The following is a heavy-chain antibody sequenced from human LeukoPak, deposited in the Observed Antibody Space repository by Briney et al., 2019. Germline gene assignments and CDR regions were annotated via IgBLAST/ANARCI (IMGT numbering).Heavy chain of an antibody. V-gene: IGHV4-61*05. CDR1: ADSISTFSSYY. Sequence: PSETLSLTCTVSADSISTFSSYYWRWIRQPPGKGLEWIGSLYHSGSTNYNPSLRSRVTISVDMSNNQLSLKLSSVTAADTAVYYCTTTPHWLAFDYWGQGTLVTVSS. CDR3: TTTPHWLAFDY. CDR2: LYHSGST. J-gene: IGHJ4*02. D-gene: IGHD6-19*01.